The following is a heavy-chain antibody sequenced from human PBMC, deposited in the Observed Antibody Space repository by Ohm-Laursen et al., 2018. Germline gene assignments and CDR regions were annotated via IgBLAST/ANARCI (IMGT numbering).Heavy chain of an antibody. CDR1: GYTFTSYG. D-gene: IGHD3-3*01. CDR2: ISAYNGNT. J-gene: IGHJ6*02. Sequence: ASVKASCKASGYTFTSYGISWVRQAPGQGLEWMGWISAYNGNTNYAQKLQGRVTMTTDTSTSTAYMELRSLRSDDTAVYYCARDGSYYDFWSGYYYYYGMDVWGQGTTVTVSS. V-gene: IGHV1-18*01. CDR3: ARDGSYYDFWSGYYYYYGMDV.